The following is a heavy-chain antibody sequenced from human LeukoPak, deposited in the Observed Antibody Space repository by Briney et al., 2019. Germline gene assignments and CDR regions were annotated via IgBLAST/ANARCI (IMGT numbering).Heavy chain of an antibody. CDR1: GFTFDDYA. Sequence: GGSLRLSCAASGFTFDDYAMHWVRHAPGKGLEWVSGISWNSGSIGYADSVKGRFTISRDNAKNSLYLQMNSLRAEDTALYYCAKDTIPPAVAGTYYFDYWGQGTLVTVSS. J-gene: IGHJ4*02. CDR2: ISWNSGSI. D-gene: IGHD6-19*01. V-gene: IGHV3-9*01. CDR3: AKDTIPPAVAGTYYFDY.